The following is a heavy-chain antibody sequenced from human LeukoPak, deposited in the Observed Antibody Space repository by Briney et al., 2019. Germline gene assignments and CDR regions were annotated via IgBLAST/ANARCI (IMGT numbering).Heavy chain of an antibody. V-gene: IGHV4-59*08. D-gene: IGHD3-9*01. CDR1: GGSISSYY. CDR2: IYYSGST. J-gene: IGHJ2*01. CDR3: ARNPPTIFGHFDL. Sequence: SETLSLTCTVSGGSISSYYWNWIRQPPGKGLEWIGYIYYSGSTNYNPSLKNRVTISIDTSKNQFSLKLSSVTAADTAVYYCARNPPTIFGHFDLWGRGTLVTVSS.